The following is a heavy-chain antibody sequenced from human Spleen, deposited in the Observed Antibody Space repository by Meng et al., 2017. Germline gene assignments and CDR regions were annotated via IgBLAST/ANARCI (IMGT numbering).Heavy chain of an antibody. J-gene: IGHJ4*02. CDR1: GYTFVDYY. CDR3: ATVGAEFDY. CDR2: INPYSGGT. Sequence: QVQLVQSGAEVKKPGASVKVSCRASGYTFVDYYIAWVRQAPGQGLEWVAQINPYSGGTNSAQKFQGRVTVTSDTSINTAYMELSSLGSEDTAVYYCATVGAEFDYWGQGTLVTVSS. D-gene: IGHD1-26*01. V-gene: IGHV1-2*06.